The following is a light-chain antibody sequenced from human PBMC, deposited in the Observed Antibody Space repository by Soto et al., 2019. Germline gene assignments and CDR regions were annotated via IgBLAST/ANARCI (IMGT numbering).Light chain of an antibody. J-gene: IGLJ1*01. Sequence: LTQPASVSGSPGQSITISCTGSSSDVGGYNYVSWYQHHPGKAPKLMIYEVSHRPSGVSNRFSGSKSGSTASLTISGLQAEDEADYYCTSYTNIASLDVFGTGTKSPS. CDR3: TSYTNIASLDV. CDR2: EVS. V-gene: IGLV2-14*01. CDR1: SSDVGGYNY.